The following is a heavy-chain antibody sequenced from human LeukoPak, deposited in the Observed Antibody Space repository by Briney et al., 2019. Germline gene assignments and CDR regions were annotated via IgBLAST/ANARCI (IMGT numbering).Heavy chain of an antibody. CDR2: IYHSGST. CDR3: ARSGGVNWNDGEDY. CDR1: GGSISSGGYY. D-gene: IGHD1-20*01. J-gene: IGHJ4*02. V-gene: IGHV4-30-2*01. Sequence: SETLSLTCTVSGGSISSGGYYWSWIRQPPGKGLEWIGYIYHSGSTYYNPSLKSRVTISVDRSKNQFSLKLSSVTAADTAVYYCARSGGVNWNDGEDYWGQGTLVTVSS.